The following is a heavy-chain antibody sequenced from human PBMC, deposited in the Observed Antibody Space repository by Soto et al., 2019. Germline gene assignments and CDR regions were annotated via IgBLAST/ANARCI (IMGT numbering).Heavy chain of an antibody. Sequence: GPTLVNPTQTLTLTCTFSGFSLSTSGVAVTWIRQPPGKALEWLALIYWDDDKRYSTSLKSRLTITKDTFKNQVVLTMANVDPVDTGTYYCAHLAGVRGFLPNTYYYYGMDVWGQGTTVTVSS. CDR3: AHLAGVRGFLPNTYYYYGMDV. J-gene: IGHJ6*02. CDR1: GFSLSTSGVA. V-gene: IGHV2-5*02. D-gene: IGHD3-10*01. CDR2: IYWDDDK.